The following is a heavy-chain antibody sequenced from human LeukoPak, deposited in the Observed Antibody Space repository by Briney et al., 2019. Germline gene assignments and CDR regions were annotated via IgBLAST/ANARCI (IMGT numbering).Heavy chain of an antibody. CDR2: INPSGGST. J-gene: IGHJ2*01. Sequence: ASVKVSCKASGYTFTSYYMHWVRQAPGQGLEWMGIINPSGGSTSYAQKFQGRVTMTRDMSTSTAYMELSRLRSDDTAVYYCARVGGPRRWYFDLWGRGTLVTVSS. V-gene: IGHV1-46*01. CDR1: GYTFTSYY. CDR3: ARVGGPRRWYFDL.